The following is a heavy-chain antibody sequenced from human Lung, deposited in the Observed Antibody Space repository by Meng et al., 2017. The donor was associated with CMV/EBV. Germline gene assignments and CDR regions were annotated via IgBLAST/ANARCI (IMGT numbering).Heavy chain of an antibody. D-gene: IGHD3-3*01. V-gene: IGHV3-13*01. CDR2: IDISDDT. Sequence: GEXXTISCAASGFTFSNYDMHWVRQAPGKGLEWVSSIDISDDTYYLGAVRGRFTISRENAKKSLYLQMKSMIAGDTAVYYCARGRLYDSSSGYSHHDNFDLXGQGXMVTVSS. J-gene: IGHJ3*01. CDR1: GFTFSNYD. CDR3: ARGRLYDSSSGYSHHDNFDL.